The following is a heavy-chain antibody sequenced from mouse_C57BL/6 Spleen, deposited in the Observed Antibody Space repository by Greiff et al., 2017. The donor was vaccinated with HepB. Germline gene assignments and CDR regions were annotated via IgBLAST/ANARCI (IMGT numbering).Heavy chain of an antibody. J-gene: IGHJ3*01. V-gene: IGHV1-80*01. Sequence: VQGVESGAELVKPGASVKISCKASGYAFSSYWMNWVKQRPGKGLEWIGQIYPGDGDTNYNGKFKGKATLTADKSSSTAYMQLSSLTSEDSAVYFCARSRGDYDWFAYWGQGTLVTVSA. CDR3: ARSRGDYDWFAY. CDR2: IYPGDGDT. CDR1: GYAFSSYW. D-gene: IGHD2-4*01.